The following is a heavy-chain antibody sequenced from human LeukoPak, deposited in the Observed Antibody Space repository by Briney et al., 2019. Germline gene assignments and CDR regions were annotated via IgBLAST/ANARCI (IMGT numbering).Heavy chain of an antibody. V-gene: IGHV1-2*02. CDR3: ALVTSGNWWFDP. CDR2: INPDSGVT. J-gene: IGHJ5*02. Sequence: ASVNVSCKASIHTFTVYHVHWVRQAPGQGLEWMGWINPDSGVTNYAQNLQARVTMTRDTSISTVFLDLSSLRSDDTAVYYCALVTSGNWWFDPWGQGTLVTVSS. CDR1: IHTFTVYH. D-gene: IGHD2-21*02.